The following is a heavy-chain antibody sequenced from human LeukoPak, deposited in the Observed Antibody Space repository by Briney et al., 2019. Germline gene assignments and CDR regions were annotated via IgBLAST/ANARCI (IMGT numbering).Heavy chain of an antibody. D-gene: IGHD3-22*01. CDR1: GGSISSGGYS. Sequence: SETLSLTCAVSGGSISSGGYSWSWIRQPPGKGLEWIGYIYHSGSTYYIPSLKSRVTISVDRSKNQFSLKLSSVTAADTAVYYCARAPQYYYDSSGYYDYWGQGTLVTVSS. V-gene: IGHV4-30-2*01. CDR3: ARAPQYYYDSSGYYDY. CDR2: IYHSGST. J-gene: IGHJ4*02.